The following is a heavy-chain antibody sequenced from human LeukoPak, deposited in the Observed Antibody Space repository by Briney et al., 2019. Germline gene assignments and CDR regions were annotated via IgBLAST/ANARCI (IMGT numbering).Heavy chain of an antibody. CDR3: ARRHSSSSFYYYYYGMDV. D-gene: IGHD6-6*01. CDR2: IYHSGST. J-gene: IGHJ6*02. Sequence: SGTLSLTCAVSGGSISSSNWWSWVRQPPGKGLEWIGEIYHSGSTNYNPSLKSRVTISVDKSKNQFSLKLSSVTAADTAVYYCARRHSSSSFYYYYYGMDVWGQGTTVTVSS. V-gene: IGHV4-4*02. CDR1: GGSISSSNW.